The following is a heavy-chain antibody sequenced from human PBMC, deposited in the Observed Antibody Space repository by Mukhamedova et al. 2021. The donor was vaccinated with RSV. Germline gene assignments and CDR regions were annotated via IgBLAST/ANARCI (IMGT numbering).Heavy chain of an antibody. J-gene: IGHJ5*02. CDR3: ARLGMGKIDP. CDR2: GST. Sequence: GSTDYNPSLKSRLSISIDTSKNQFYLNLNSVTAADTAIYYCARLGMGKIDPWGQGA. D-gene: IGHD7-27*01. V-gene: IGHV4-59*08.